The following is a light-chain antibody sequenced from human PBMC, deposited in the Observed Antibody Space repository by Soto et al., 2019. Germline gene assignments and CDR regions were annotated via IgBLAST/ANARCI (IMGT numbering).Light chain of an antibody. Sequence: EVVLPQSPGTLSLSPGERATLSCRASQSVSSSYLAWYQQKPGQAPRLLIYGASSRATGIPDRFSGSGSGTDFTLTISRMEPEDFAVYYCQQFSSTPSWTFGQGTKVDIK. CDR1: QSVSSSY. V-gene: IGKV3-20*01. CDR2: GAS. J-gene: IGKJ1*01. CDR3: QQFSSTPSWT.